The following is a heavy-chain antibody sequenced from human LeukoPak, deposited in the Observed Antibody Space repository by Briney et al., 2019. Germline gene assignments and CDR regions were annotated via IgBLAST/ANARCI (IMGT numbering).Heavy chain of an antibody. V-gene: IGHV1-18*01. CDR3: ERCFTVTFYDYYYMDV. Sequence: ASVKVSCRASGYTFTSYGISGVRQAPGQGLEWMGWISAYNANTNYAQKLQGRVTMTTDTSTSNAYTELRSLRSDDTAVYYCERCFTVTFYDYYYMDVWGKGNTVTVSS. CDR2: ISAYNANT. J-gene: IGHJ6*03. CDR1: GYTFTSYG. D-gene: IGHD4-11*01.